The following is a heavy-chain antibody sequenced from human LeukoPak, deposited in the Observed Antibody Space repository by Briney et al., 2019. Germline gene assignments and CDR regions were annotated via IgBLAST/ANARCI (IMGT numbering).Heavy chain of an antibody. CDR3: ARAQVGLNWGSFDI. CDR1: GGTFSSYA. V-gene: IGHV1-69*04. CDR2: IIPILGIA. Sequence: SVKVSCKASGGTFSSYAISWVRQAPGQGLEWMGRIIPILGIANDAQKLQGRVTMTTDTSTSTAYMELRSLRSDDTAVYYCARAQVGLNWGSFDIWGQGTMVTVSS. D-gene: IGHD7-27*01. J-gene: IGHJ3*02.